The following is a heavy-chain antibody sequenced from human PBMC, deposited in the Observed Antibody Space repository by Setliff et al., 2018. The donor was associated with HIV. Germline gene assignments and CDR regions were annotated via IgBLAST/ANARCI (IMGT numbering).Heavy chain of an antibody. J-gene: IGHJ6*03. V-gene: IGHV1-18*01. CDR2: ISAYNGDT. CDR3: AFNQGAPSYYYYYYMDV. CDR1: GYTFINYA. Sequence: ASVKVSCKASGYTFINYAISWVRQAPGQGLEWMGWISAYNGDTNYAQKFQGSVTITADESTRTAYMELSRLRSEDTAVYYCAFNQGAPSYYYYYYMDVWGKGTTVTVSS.